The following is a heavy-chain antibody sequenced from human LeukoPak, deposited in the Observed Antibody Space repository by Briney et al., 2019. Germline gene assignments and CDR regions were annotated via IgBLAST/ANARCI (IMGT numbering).Heavy chain of an antibody. CDR3: ARERYSGYGRQYYYYMDV. CDR1: GGSISSYY. CDR2: IYYSGST. Sequence: SETLSLTCTVSGGSISSYYWSWIRQPPGKGLEWIGYIYYSGSTNYNPSLKSRVTISVDTSKNQFSLKLSSVTAADTAVYYCARERYSGYGRQYYYYMDVWGKGTTVTISS. D-gene: IGHD5-12*01. V-gene: IGHV4-59*01. J-gene: IGHJ6*03.